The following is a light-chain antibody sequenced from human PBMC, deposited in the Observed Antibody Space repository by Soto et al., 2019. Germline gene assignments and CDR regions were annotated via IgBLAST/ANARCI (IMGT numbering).Light chain of an antibody. CDR1: QSVSSN. Sequence: EIVMTQSPATLSVSPGERATLSCRASQSVSSNLAWYQQKPGQAPRLLIYRASTRATGIPARFSGSGSGTEFTIPISSLQSEDFAVYYCQHYNNWPPWTFGQGTKVEIK. CDR3: QHYNNWPPWT. J-gene: IGKJ1*01. CDR2: RAS. V-gene: IGKV3-15*01.